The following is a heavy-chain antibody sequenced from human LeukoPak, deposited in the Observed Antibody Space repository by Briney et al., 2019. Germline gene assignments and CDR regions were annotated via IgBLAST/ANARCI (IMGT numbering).Heavy chain of an antibody. CDR3: ARDDGMVYVKFVDF. V-gene: IGHV1-18*01. D-gene: IGHD2-8*01. CDR1: GYTFNSYG. Sequence: ASVKVSCKASGYTFNSYGISWVRQAPGQGLEWMGWISGYNGNTNYAQKLQGRVTMTTDTSTSTGYMELRSLRSDDTAVYYCARDDGMVYVKFVDFWGQGTPVTVSS. CDR2: ISGYNGNT. J-gene: IGHJ4*02.